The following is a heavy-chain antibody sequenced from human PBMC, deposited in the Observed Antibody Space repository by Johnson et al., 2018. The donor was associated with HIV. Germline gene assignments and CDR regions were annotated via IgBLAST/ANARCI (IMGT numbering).Heavy chain of an antibody. CDR1: GFTFSNYP. D-gene: IGHD3-10*01. V-gene: IGHV3-30-3*01. J-gene: IGHJ3*01. CDR3: AKDGHSYESGSQHYPFHEFDV. CDR2: ISFDGSNQ. Sequence: HVQLVESGGGVVQPGRSLRLSCAASGFTFSNYPIHWVRQAPGKGLEWVAVISFDGSNQYYADSVKGRFTISRDNAKNTMYLQMNSLRTDDTALYYCAKDGHSYESGSQHYPFHEFDVWGQGTMVAVSS.